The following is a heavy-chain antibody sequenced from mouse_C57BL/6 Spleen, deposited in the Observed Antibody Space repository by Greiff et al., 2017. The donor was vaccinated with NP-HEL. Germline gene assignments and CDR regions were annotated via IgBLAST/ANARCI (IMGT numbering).Heavy chain of an antibody. D-gene: IGHD5-1-1*01. CDR1: GFTFTDYG. V-gene: IGHV5-17*01. CDR3: ARGYTGYAMDY. CDR2: ISSGSSTI. J-gene: IGHJ4*01. Sequence: EVQGVESGGGLVKPGGSLKLSCAASGFTFTDYGMHWVRQAPEKGLEWVAYISSGSSTIYYADTVKGRFTISRDNAKNTLFLQMTSLRSEDTAMYYCARGYTGYAMDYWGQGTSVTVSS.